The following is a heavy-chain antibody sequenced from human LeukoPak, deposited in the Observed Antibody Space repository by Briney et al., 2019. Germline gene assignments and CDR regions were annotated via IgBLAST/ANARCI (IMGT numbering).Heavy chain of an antibody. V-gene: IGHV4-34*01. CDR2: INHSGST. J-gene: IGHJ6*03. D-gene: IGHD2-2*01. CDR1: GGSFSGYY. Sequence: SETLSLTCAVYGGSFSGYYWSWIRQPPGKGLEWIGEINHSGSTNYNPSLKSRVTISVNTSKNQFSLKLSSVTAAGTAVYYCARGPRTTPGYYYYMDVWGKGTTVTVSS. CDR3: ARGPRTTPGYYYYMDV.